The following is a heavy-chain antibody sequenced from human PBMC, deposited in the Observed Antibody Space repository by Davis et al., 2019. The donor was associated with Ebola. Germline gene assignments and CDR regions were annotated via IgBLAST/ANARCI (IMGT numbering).Heavy chain of an antibody. CDR1: EFTVSRDY. CDR3: ANSQGSYYYYGMDV. Sequence: GGSLRLSCAVSEFTVSRDYMSWVRQAPGNGLESVTVIDSGGSTYYADSVKGRFTISRDNSKNTLYLQMNSLRAEDTAVYYCANSQGSYYYYGMDVWGQGTTVTVSS. J-gene: IGHJ6*02. CDR2: IDSGGST. D-gene: IGHD1-26*01. V-gene: IGHV3-53*05.